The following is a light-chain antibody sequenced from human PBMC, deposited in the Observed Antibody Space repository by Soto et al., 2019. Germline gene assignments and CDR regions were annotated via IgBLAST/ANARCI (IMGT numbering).Light chain of an antibody. Sequence: IMMTQSPAILSVSPGERATLSCRVSQSVSSNLAWYQQKPGQAPRLLIYDASSRATGIPAKFSGSGSGTEFTLTISSLQSEDFAVYYCLHYNKWPRWTFGQGTKVDIK. V-gene: IGKV3-15*01. J-gene: IGKJ1*01. CDR3: LHYNKWPRWT. CDR1: QSVSSN. CDR2: DAS.